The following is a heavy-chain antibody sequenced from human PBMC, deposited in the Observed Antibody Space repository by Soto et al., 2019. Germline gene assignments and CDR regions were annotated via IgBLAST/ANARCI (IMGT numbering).Heavy chain of an antibody. CDR2: IIPIFGTA. CDR3: ARDPTMILVVHRRYGMDV. V-gene: IGHV1-69*06. D-gene: IGHD3-22*01. J-gene: IGHJ6*02. Sequence: ASVKVSCKASGGTFSSYAISWVRQAPGQGLEWMGGIIPIFGTANYAQKFQGRVTITADKSTSTAYMELSSLRSEDTAVYYCARDPTMILVVHRRYGMDVWGQGTTVTVSS. CDR1: GGTFSSYA.